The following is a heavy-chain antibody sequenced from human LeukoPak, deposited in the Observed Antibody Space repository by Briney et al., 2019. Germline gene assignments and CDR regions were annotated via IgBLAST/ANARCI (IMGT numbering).Heavy chain of an antibody. Sequence: ASVKVSCKASGYTFTSYGISWVRQAPAQGLEWMGWISAYNGNTNYAQNFQGRVTITADKSTTKASMELSSLRSEDTAVYYCARAPPRLDGYILYYWGQGTLVTVPS. D-gene: IGHD5-24*01. V-gene: IGHV1-18*01. CDR3: ARAPPRLDGYILYY. J-gene: IGHJ4*02. CDR2: ISAYNGNT. CDR1: GYTFTSYG.